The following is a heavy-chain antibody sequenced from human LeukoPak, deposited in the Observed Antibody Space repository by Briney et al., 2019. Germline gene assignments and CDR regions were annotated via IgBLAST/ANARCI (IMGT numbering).Heavy chain of an antibody. CDR3: AREGLYDSSGYIDY. CDR2: IYTSGST. D-gene: IGHD3-22*01. CDR1: GGSISSYY. V-gene: IGHV4-4*07. Sequence: SETLSLTCTVSGGSISSYYLSWIRQPAGKGLEWIGRIYTSGSTNYNPSLKSRVTMSVDTSKNQFSLKLSSVTAADTAAYYCAREGLYDSSGYIDYWGQGTLVTVSS. J-gene: IGHJ4*02.